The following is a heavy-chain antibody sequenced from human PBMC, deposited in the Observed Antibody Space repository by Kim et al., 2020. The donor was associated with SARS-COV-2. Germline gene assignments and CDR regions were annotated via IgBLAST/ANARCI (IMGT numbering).Heavy chain of an antibody. Sequence: SNAQKFQGRVTMTRDTSTRTVYVELSSLTFEDTAVYYCARETPSSAWFDPWGQGTLVTVSS. V-gene: IGHV1-46*01. D-gene: IGHD6-25*01. J-gene: IGHJ5*02. CDR3: ARETPSSAWFDP.